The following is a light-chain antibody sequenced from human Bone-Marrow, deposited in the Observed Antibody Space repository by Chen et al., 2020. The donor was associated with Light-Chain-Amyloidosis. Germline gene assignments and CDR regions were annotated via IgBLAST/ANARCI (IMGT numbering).Light chain of an antibody. V-gene: IGLV3-25*03. Sequence: SYELTQPPSVSVSPGKTARITCSGDDLPTKYAYWYQQKPGQAPVLVIHRDTESTSGISDRFSGSSSGTTATLTISGVQAEDEADYHAQSAVSSGTYEVIFGVGTKLTVL. CDR2: RDT. CDR3: QSAVSSGTYEVI. J-gene: IGLJ2*01. CDR1: DLPTKY.